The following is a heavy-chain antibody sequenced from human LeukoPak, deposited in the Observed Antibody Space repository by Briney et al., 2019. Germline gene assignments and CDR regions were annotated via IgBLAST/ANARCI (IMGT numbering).Heavy chain of an antibody. CDR2: IYYSGST. Sequence: KASETLSLTCTVSGGSISSYYWSWIRQPPGKGLEWIGYIYYSGSTNYNPSLKSRVTISVDTSKNQFSLKLSSVTAADTAVYYCARIVPGTAADYYFDYWGQGTLVTVSS. J-gene: IGHJ4*02. D-gene: IGHD6-25*01. CDR3: ARIVPGTAADYYFDY. V-gene: IGHV4-59*01. CDR1: GGSISSYY.